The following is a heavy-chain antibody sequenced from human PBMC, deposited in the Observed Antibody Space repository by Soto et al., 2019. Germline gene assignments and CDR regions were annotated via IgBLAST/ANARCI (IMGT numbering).Heavy chain of an antibody. Sequence: QITLKESGPTLVKPTQTLTLTCIFSVFSFSADGVGVGWIRQPPGKALEWLALIYWAEDTRYRPSLKSRLTITKDSSKNQVVLTMTNMDPVDTATYYCARAFGGTSWRNDACDVWGQGTVVTVSS. CDR2: IYWAEDT. J-gene: IGHJ3*01. V-gene: IGHV2-5*02. CDR1: VFSFSADGVG. CDR3: ARAFGGTSWRNDACDV. D-gene: IGHD3-16*01.